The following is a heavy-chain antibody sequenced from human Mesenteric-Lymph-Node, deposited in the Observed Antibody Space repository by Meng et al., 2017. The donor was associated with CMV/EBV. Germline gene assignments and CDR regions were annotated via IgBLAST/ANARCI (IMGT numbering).Heavy chain of an antibody. CDR3: VKDLIYCTSTNCWSAFDV. Sequence: GESLKISCGASGLTFSSYAMSWVRQAPGKGLQWVSVIHSGGSSTNYADSVKGRFTISRDDSKNTMYLQMSDLRADDTAVYYCVKDLIYCTSTNCWSAFDVWGQGTMVTVSS. J-gene: IGHJ3*01. CDR2: IHSGGSST. V-gene: IGHV3-23*03. CDR1: GLTFSSYA. D-gene: IGHD2-2*01.